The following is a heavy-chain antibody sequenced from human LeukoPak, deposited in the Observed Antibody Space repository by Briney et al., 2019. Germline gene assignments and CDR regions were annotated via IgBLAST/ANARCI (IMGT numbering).Heavy chain of an antibody. J-gene: IGHJ6*03. Sequence: SETLSLTCTVSGGSISSYYWSWIRQPAGKGLEWIGRIYTSGSTNYNPSLKSRVTMSVDTSKNQFSLKLSSVTAADTAVYYCAREDYYDTSGYEKATYMDVWGKGTTVTVSS. V-gene: IGHV4-4*07. CDR3: AREDYYDTSGYEKATYMDV. CDR1: GGSISSYY. CDR2: IYTSGST. D-gene: IGHD3-22*01.